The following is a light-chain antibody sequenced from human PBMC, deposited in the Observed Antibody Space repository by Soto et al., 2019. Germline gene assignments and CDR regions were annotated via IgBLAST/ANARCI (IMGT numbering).Light chain of an antibody. Sequence: QSVLTQPPSTSGTPGQRVTIPCSGSGSNIGRNSVTWYQRLPGTAPKLLVYRNNQRPSGVPERFSGSKSGTSASLAISDRQSEDEADYYCATWDDSLSGVEFGGGTQLTVL. V-gene: IGLV1-44*01. J-gene: IGLJ3*02. CDR2: RNN. CDR1: GSNIGRNS. CDR3: ATWDDSLSGVE.